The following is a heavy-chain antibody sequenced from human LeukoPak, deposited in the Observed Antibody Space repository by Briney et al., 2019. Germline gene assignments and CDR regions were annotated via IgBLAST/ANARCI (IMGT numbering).Heavy chain of an antibody. J-gene: IGHJ4*02. D-gene: IGHD3-22*01. V-gene: IGHV3-30*02. CDR1: GFTFSSYS. CDR2: IRYDGSNK. Sequence: GGSLRLSCAASGFTFSSYSMNWVRQAPGKGLEWVAFIRYDGSNKYYADSVKGRFTISRDNSKNTLYLQMNSLRAEDTAVYYCAKDGNYYDSSGYYDEDYWGQGTLVTVSS. CDR3: AKDGNYYDSSGYYDEDY.